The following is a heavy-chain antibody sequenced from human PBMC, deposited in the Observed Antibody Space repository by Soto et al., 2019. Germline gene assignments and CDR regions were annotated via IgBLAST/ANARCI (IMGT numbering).Heavy chain of an antibody. Sequence: PGGSLRLSCAASGFTFSSFAMTWVRQAPGKGLEWVSTIGSSGNKTYYADSVKGRFTISRDNSKNTLYLQMSSLRAEDTAVYYCVKGEYYYDSSGYYPFDYWGQGTLVTVSS. CDR2: IGSSGNKT. CDR3: VKGEYYYDSSGYYPFDY. J-gene: IGHJ4*02. V-gene: IGHV3-23*01. CDR1: GFTFSSFA. D-gene: IGHD3-22*01.